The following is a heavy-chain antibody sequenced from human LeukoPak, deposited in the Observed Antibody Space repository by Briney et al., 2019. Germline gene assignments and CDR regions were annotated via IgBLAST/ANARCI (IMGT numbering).Heavy chain of an antibody. CDR3: ARDRAAAGPNWFDP. CDR1: GGSISSSNW. V-gene: IGHV4-4*02. Sequence: SETLSLTCAVSGGSISSSNWWSWVRQPPGKGLEWIGEIYHSGSTNYNPSLKSRVTISVDKSKNQFSLKLSSVTAADTAVYYCARDRAAAGPNWFDPWGQGTLVTVSS. CDR2: IYHSGST. J-gene: IGHJ5*02. D-gene: IGHD6-13*01.